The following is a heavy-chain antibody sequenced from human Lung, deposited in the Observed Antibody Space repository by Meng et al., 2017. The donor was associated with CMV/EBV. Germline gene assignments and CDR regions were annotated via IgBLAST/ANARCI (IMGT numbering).Heavy chain of an antibody. CDR1: GFTFSSYW. D-gene: IGHD5-12*01. CDR3: ARERFLSGYSGYDAGGWFDP. CDR2: INSDGSST. J-gene: IGHJ5*02. V-gene: IGHV3-74*01. Sequence: LSLTCAASGFTFSSYWMHWVRQAPGKGLVWVSRINSDGSSTSYADSVKGRFTISRDNAKNTLYLQMNSLRAEDTAVYYCARERFLSGYSGYDAGGWFDPWGQGTLVTVSS.